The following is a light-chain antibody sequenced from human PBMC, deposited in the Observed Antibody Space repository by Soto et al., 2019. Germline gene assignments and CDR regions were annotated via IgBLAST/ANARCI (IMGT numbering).Light chain of an antibody. CDR2: SNN. CDR1: GSNIGSNT. CDR3: AAWDDSLNGRL. Sequence: QSVLTQPPSASGTPGQRVTIACSGSGSNIGSNTVDWYQQLPGTAPKLLIYSNNQRPSGVPDRFSGSKSGTSVSLAISGLQSEDEDDYYCAAWDDSLNGRLFGTGTQLTVL. V-gene: IGLV1-44*01. J-gene: IGLJ6*01.